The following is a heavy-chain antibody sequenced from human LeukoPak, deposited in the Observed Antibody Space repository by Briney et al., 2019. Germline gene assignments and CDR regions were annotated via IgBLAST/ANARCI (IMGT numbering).Heavy chain of an antibody. CDR2: IYPGDSET. CDR3: ARPDYSGTYDYWHFDL. CDR1: AYCSTNYW. Sequence: GESLKISCRASAYCSTNYWICWVRQMPRKGLEWMGIIYPGDSETRYSPSFQGQVTISADKSISTAYLQWSSLKAPDTAMYYCARPDYSGTYDYWHFDLWGRGTLVTVSS. V-gene: IGHV5-51*01. D-gene: IGHD1-26*01. J-gene: IGHJ2*01.